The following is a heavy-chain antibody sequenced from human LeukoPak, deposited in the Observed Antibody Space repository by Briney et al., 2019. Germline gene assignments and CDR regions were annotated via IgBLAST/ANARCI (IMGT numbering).Heavy chain of an antibody. CDR1: GFTFGDYA. V-gene: IGHV3-43*02. J-gene: IGHJ4*02. Sequence: GGSLRLSCAASGFTFGDYAMRWVRQAPGKGLEWVSLIRGDGRTTSYAGSEKGRFTISRDNSKNSLYLQMSSLRGEDTAMYYCAKDAVAGTWLHYWGQGTLVTVSS. D-gene: IGHD6-19*01. CDR2: IRGDGRTT. CDR3: AKDAVAGTWLHY.